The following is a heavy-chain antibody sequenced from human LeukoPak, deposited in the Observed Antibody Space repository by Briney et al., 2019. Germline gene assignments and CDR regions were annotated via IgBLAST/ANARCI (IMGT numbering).Heavy chain of an antibody. V-gene: IGHV4-59*01. CDR1: GGSISSYY. Sequence: PSETLSLTCTVSGGSISSYYWSWIRQPPGKGLEGIEYIYYSGSTNYNPSLKSRVTISVDTSKNQFSLKLSSVTAADTAVYYCARGWGVTGTTFDYWGQGTLVTVSS. J-gene: IGHJ4*02. CDR3: ARGWGVTGTTFDY. D-gene: IGHD1-20*01. CDR2: IYYSGST.